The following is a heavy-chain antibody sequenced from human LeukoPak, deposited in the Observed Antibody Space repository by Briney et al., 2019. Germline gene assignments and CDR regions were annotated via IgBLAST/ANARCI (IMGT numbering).Heavy chain of an antibody. CDR2: IIPIFGTA. Sequence: EASVKVSCKASGGAFSSYAISWVRQAPGQGLEWMGGIIPIFGTANYAQKFQGRVTITADESTSTAYMELSSLRSEDTAVYYCARVGSGSYLDYWGQGALVTVSS. CDR3: ARVGSGSYLDY. CDR1: GGAFSSYA. V-gene: IGHV1-69*01. D-gene: IGHD1-26*01. J-gene: IGHJ4*02.